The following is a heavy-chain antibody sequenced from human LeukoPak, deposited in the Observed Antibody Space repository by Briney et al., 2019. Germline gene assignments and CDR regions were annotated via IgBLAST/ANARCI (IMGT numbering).Heavy chain of an antibody. CDR3: ARSSRLYYFDY. D-gene: IGHD1-1*01. V-gene: IGHV4-31*03. CDR1: GGSISSGGYY. CDR2: IYYSGST. Sequence: SETLSLTCTVSGGSISSGGYYWSWLRQHPGKGLEWIGYIYYSGSTYYNPSLKSRVTISVDTSKNQFSLKLSSVTAADAAVYYCARSSRLYYFDYWGQGTLVTVSS. J-gene: IGHJ4*02.